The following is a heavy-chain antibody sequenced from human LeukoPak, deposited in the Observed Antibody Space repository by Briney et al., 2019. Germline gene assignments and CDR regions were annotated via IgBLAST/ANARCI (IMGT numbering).Heavy chain of an antibody. CDR2: IYSGGST. CDR3: ARDWRYCSGGSCYPAIDY. Sequence: GGSLRLSCAASGFTVSSNYMSWVRQAPGKGLEWVSVIYSGGSTYYADSVKGRFTISRDNSKNTLYLQMNSLRAEDAAVYYCARDWRYCSGGSCYPAIDYWGQGTLVTVSS. D-gene: IGHD2-15*01. CDR1: GFTVSSNY. V-gene: IGHV3-66*01. J-gene: IGHJ4*02.